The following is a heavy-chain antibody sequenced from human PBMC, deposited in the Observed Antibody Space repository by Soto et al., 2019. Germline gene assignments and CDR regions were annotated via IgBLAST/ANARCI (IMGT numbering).Heavy chain of an antibody. CDR2: IWYDGSNK. D-gene: IGHD1-7*01. V-gene: IGHV3-33*06. Sequence: GGSLRLSCAASGFTFSSYGMHWVRQAPGKGLEWVAVIWYDGSNKYYADSVKGRFTISRDNSKNTLYLQMNSLRAEDTAVYYCAKPLELGADAFDIWGQGTMVTVSS. J-gene: IGHJ3*02. CDR3: AKPLELGADAFDI. CDR1: GFTFSSYG.